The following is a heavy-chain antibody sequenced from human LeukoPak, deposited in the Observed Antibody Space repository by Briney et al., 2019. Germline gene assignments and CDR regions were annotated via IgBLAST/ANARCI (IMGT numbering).Heavy chain of an antibody. CDR2: INGDGSNT. J-gene: IGHJ4*02. CDR1: GLTFSGYW. CDR3: ARARNCSSGTCYKDY. Sequence: PGGSLRLSCAASGLTFSGYWMHWVRQAPGKGLVWVSRINGDGSNTSYADSVKGRFTISRDNAKNTLYLQMNSLGAEDTAVYYCARARNCSSGTCYKDYWGQGTLATVSS. D-gene: IGHD2-15*01. V-gene: IGHV3-74*01.